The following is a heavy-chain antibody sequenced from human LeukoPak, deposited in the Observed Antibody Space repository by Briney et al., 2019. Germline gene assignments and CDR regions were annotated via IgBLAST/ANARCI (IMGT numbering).Heavy chain of an antibody. D-gene: IGHD6-13*01. CDR2: VWNDGSNE. J-gene: IGHJ4*02. V-gene: IGHV3-30*02. Sequence: GGSLRLSCEASGFSFRDYGIHWVRQAPGKGLEWVAVVWNDGSNENYVDSVKGRFTISRDTSNNTLCLQMNSLRSEDTAVYYCAKGPWMAAGTLRPFEYWGQGTLVTVSS. CDR3: AKGPWMAAGTLRPFEY. CDR1: GFSFRDYG.